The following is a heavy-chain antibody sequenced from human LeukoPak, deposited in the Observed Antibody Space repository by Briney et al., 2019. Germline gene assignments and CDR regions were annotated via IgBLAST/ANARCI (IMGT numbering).Heavy chain of an antibody. J-gene: IGHJ4*02. CDR1: GYSISSGYY. D-gene: IGHD3-10*01. CDR2: IYHSGST. CDR3: ARDSLLWFGEPGDYFDY. V-gene: IGHV4-38-2*02. Sequence: PSETLSLTCTVSGYSISSGYYWGWIRQPPGKGLEWIGSIYHSGSTYYNPSLKSRVTISVDTSKNQFSLKLSSVTAADTAVYYCARDSLLWFGEPGDYFDYWGQGTLVTVSS.